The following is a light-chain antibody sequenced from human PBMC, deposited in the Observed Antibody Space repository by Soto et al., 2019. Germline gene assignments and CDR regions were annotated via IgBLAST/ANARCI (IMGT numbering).Light chain of an antibody. V-gene: IGKV3-20*01. CDR1: QNVCSNY. Sequence: EMVLTQSPGTLSLSPGERATLSCRASQNVCSNYLAWYHQKPGQAPRLLIYGASTRASGIPDRFSGSGSGTDFTLTISRLEPEDFAEYYCQQEGSYPAITFGGGTKVEIK. J-gene: IGKJ4*01. CDR3: QQEGSYPAIT. CDR2: GAS.